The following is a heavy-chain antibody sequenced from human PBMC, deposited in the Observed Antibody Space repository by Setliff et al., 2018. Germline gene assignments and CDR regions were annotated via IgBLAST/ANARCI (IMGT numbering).Heavy chain of an antibody. J-gene: IGHJ6*03. CDR3: ARVGLSGTSGYYYYMDV. Sequence: CVASGSTFSSHGMTWVRRAPGKGLEWISYISTSSTIIYYADSAEGRFTISRDISKGTLYLQMNSLRAEDTAVYYCARVGLSGTSGYYYYMDVWGKGTTVTVSS. CDR1: GSTFSSHG. CDR2: ISTSSTII. V-gene: IGHV3-48*01. D-gene: IGHD1-20*01.